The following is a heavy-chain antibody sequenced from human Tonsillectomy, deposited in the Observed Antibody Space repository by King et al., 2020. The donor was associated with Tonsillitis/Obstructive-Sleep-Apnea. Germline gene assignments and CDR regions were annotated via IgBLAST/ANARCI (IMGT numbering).Heavy chain of an antibody. CDR3: ARRVPYYGMDV. J-gene: IGHJ6*02. D-gene: IGHD4/OR15-4a*01. V-gene: IGHV3-48*03. Sequence: VQLVESGGGLVQPGGSLRLSCAASGFTFSDYEMNWVRQAPGKGLEWVSYISISGNTVYYADSVKGRFTISRDNAKNSLYLQMNSLRAEDTDVYYCARRVPYYGMDVWGQGTTVTVSS. CDR2: ISISGNTV. CDR1: GFTFSDYE.